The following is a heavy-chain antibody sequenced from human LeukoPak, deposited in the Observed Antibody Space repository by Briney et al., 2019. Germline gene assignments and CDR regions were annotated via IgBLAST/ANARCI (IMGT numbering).Heavy chain of an antibody. CDR1: GYTFTGNY. J-gene: IGHJ5*02. CDR2: INPSGSSA. Sequence: ASVKVSCKASGYTFTGNYMHWVRQARGQGLEWMGFINPSGSSAAYAQKFQGRLTMTRDMFTSTDYMELTSLTSDDTAVYYCARDNSVGETAWWFDPWGQGTLVTVSS. V-gene: IGHV1-46*01. D-gene: IGHD1-26*01. CDR3: ARDNSVGETAWWFDP.